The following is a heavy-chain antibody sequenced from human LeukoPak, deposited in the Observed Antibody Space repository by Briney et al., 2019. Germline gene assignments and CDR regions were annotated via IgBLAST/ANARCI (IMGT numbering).Heavy chain of an antibody. J-gene: IGHJ1*01. V-gene: IGHV3-66*01. D-gene: IGHD3-10*01. CDR3: ARDTDYYGSGRHGYFDH. CDR2: IYSGGST. CDR1: GLTISNNF. Sequence: PGGSLRLSCAASGLTISNNFMGWVRQAPGKGLEWGSLIYSGGSTYSADSVKGRFTISRDNSKNTLHLQMNSLRAEDTAVYYCARDTDYYGSGRHGYFDHWGQGTLVTVSS.